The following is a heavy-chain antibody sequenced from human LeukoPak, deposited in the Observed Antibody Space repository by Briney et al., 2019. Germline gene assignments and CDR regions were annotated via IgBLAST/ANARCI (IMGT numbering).Heavy chain of an antibody. CDR3: ARSQWLVSVGFDY. CDR2: IYYSGST. J-gene: IGHJ4*02. Sequence: SETLSLTCTVSGGSISSYYWSWIRQPPGKGLEWIGYIYYSGSTNYNPSLKSRVTISVDTSKYQFSLKLSSVTAADTAVYYCARSQWLVSVGFDYWGQGTLVTVSS. D-gene: IGHD6-19*01. CDR1: GGSISSYY. V-gene: IGHV4-59*01.